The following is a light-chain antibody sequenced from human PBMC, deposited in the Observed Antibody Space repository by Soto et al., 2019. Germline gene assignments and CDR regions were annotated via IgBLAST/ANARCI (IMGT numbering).Light chain of an antibody. Sequence: DIQMTQSPSTLSASVGDRVTITCRASQSISSWLAWYQQKPGKAPKLLIYKASNLKSGVPSRFSGSGSGTEFTLTINSLQHDDFASYYCQQYNTYPWTFGQGTKVEIK. CDR1: QSISSW. CDR2: KAS. J-gene: IGKJ1*01. CDR3: QQYNTYPWT. V-gene: IGKV1-5*03.